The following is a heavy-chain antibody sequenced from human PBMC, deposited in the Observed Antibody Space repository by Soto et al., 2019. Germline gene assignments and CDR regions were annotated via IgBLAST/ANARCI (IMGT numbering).Heavy chain of an antibody. CDR2: IWYDGTNK. CDR1: GFTFRNYG. V-gene: IGHV3-33*01. CDR3: ARGRDGYNPDY. Sequence: QVQLVESGGGVVQPGRSLRLSCAASGFTFRNYGMHWVRQAPGKGLEWMAVIWYDGTNKDYADSVKGRFTISRDNSKNTLYLQMNSLRDEDTAVYYCARGRDGYNPDYWGQATLVTVSS. D-gene: IGHD5-12*01. J-gene: IGHJ4*02.